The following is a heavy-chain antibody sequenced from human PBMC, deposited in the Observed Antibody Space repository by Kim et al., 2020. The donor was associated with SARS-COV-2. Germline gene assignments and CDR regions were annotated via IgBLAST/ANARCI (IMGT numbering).Heavy chain of an antibody. Sequence: SVKVSCKTSGGTFNTHAFSWVRQAPGQRLEWMGGIIPLTNTANYAPNFQARISINADESTSTVYMELRSLTSEDTALYYCVRQREWLLMYFDYWGQGTLVSVTS. CDR3: VRQREWLLMYFDY. CDR2: IIPLTNTA. V-gene: IGHV1-69*13. J-gene: IGHJ4*02. D-gene: IGHD5-12*01. CDR1: GGTFNTHA.